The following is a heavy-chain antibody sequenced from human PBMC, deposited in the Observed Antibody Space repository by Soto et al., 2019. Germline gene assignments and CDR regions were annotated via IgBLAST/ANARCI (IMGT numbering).Heavy chain of an antibody. CDR2: TYYRSKWYN. V-gene: IGHV6-1*01. D-gene: IGHD6-6*01. CDR3: ARDEYSSSSEDYYYYYGMDV. J-gene: IGHJ6*02. CDR1: GDSVSSNSAA. Sequence: PSQTLSLTCAISGDSVSSNSAAWNWIRQSPSRGLEWLGRTYYRSKWYNDYAVSVKSRITINPDTSKNQFSLQLNSVTPEDTAVYYFARDEYSSSSEDYYYYYGMDVWGQGTTVTVSS.